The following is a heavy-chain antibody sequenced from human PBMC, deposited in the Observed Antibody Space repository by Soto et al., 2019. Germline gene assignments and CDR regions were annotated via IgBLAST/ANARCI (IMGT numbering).Heavy chain of an antibody. Sequence: VQVSFLGSSCTFSRYGVNQVRLARGRGLARMGGIVPVFDKANYAQKFQGRVTSTADESTSTGYMELRSLTAEDTAVYYGARDSSLYDRSAYYFGYWGPGTLVTVSS. CDR2: IVPVFDKA. V-gene: IGHV1-69*13. J-gene: IGHJ4*02. D-gene: IGHD3-22*01. CDR1: SCTFSRYG. CDR3: ARDSSLYDRSAYYFGY.